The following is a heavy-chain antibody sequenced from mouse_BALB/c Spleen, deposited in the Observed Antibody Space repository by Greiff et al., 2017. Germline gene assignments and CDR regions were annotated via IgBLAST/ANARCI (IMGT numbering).Heavy chain of an antibody. CDR3: ARWTTASLAY. J-gene: IGHJ3*01. D-gene: IGHD1-2*01. V-gene: IGHV5-6-5*01. CDR1: GFTFSSYA. CDR2: ISSGGST. Sequence: DVMLVESGGGLVKPGGSLKLSCAASGFTFSSYAMSWVRQTPEKRLEWVASISSGGSTYYPDSVKGRFTISRDNARNILYLQMSSLRSEDTAMYYCARWTTASLAYWGQGTLVTVSA.